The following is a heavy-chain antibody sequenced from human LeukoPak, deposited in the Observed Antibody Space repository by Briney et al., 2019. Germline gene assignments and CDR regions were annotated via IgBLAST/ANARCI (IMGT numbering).Heavy chain of an antibody. Sequence: GASVKVSSKDSGYTFTIYDINWVRQAPGQGLEWMGWMNPNSGNTGYAQKFQGRDTITRNTSISTAYMERSSLRSEDTAVYYCARGQYYSTWSAPPAFEDWGQGTLVTVSS. V-gene: IGHV1-8*01. CDR3: ARGQYYSTWSAPPAFED. D-gene: IGHD3-10*01. CDR2: MNPNSGNT. J-gene: IGHJ4*02. CDR1: GYTFTIYD.